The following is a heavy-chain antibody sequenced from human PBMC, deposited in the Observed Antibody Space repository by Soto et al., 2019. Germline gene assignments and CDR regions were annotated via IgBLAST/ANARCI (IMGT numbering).Heavy chain of an antibody. J-gene: IGHJ4*02. Sequence: QVQLVQYGAEVKKPGASVKVSCKASGYACTSYAINWVRQATGQGLEWMGWMNPNSGNTVYAQKFQGRVTMTRNTSISTAYMELSSLRSEDTAVYYCARERSYGLDYWGQGTLVTVSS. CDR2: MNPNSGNT. V-gene: IGHV1-8*01. CDR1: GYACTSYA. D-gene: IGHD5-18*01. CDR3: ARERSYGLDY.